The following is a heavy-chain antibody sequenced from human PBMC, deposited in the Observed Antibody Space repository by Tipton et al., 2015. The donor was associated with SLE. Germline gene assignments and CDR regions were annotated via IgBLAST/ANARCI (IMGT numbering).Heavy chain of an antibody. D-gene: IGHD6-19*01. CDR3: ARGMWQWLVEEGYYFDY. CDR1: GGSISSYY. J-gene: IGHJ4*02. CDR2: IYTSGST. Sequence: TLSLTCTVSGGSISSYYWSWIRQPAGKGLEWIGRIYTSGSTNYNPSLKSRVTISVDTSKNQFSLKLSSVTAADTAVYYCARGMWQWLVEEGYYFDYWGQGTLVTVSS. V-gene: IGHV4-4*07.